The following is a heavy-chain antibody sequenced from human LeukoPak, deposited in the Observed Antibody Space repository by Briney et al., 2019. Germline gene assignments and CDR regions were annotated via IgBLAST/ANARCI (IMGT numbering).Heavy chain of an antibody. CDR2: IIPIFGTA. J-gene: IGHJ6*03. CDR3: AIRYCSGGSCYFMMDYYYYMDV. V-gene: IGHV1-69*05. Sequence: SVKVSCKASGGTFSSYAISWVRQAPGQGLEWIGGIIPIFGTANYAQKFQGRVTITTDESTSTAYMELSSLRSEDTAVYYCAIRYCSGGSCYFMMDYYYYMDVWGKGTTVTVSS. CDR1: GGTFSSYA. D-gene: IGHD2-15*01.